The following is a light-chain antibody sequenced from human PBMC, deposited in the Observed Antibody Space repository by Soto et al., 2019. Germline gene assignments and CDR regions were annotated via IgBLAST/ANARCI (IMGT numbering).Light chain of an antibody. J-gene: IGKJ3*01. Sequence: DIPLTQSPSTLSASVGDTVTITCRASRDINKWLAWYQQKPGKAPKLLIYKASSLESGVPSRFSGSGSGTEFTLTISSLQPDDFASYYCQPYNSYLIFNFGPGTKVDV. CDR1: RDINKW. CDR2: KAS. V-gene: IGKV1-5*03. CDR3: QPYNSYLIFN.